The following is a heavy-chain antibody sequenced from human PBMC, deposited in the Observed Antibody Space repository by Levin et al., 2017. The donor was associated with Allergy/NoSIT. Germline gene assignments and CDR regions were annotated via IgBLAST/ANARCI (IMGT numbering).Heavy chain of an antibody. CDR3: ARTLRN. CDR1: GTSVSSGDDY. V-gene: IGHV4-30-4*01. J-gene: IGHJ4*02. Sequence: SCTVSGTSVSSGDDYWTWIRQAPGKGLEWIGYIYHSGTYYSPSLKSRLTMSMDTSKNQFSLKLSSVSAADTAVYYCARTLRNWGQGALVTVS. CDR2: IYHSGT.